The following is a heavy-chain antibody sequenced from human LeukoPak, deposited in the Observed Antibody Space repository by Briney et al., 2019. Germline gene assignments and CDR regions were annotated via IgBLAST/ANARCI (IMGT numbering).Heavy chain of an antibody. J-gene: IGHJ5*02. V-gene: IGHV4-59*01. D-gene: IGHD4-23*01. Sequence: SETLSLTCAVYGGSFSGYYWSWIRQPPGKGLEWIGYIYYRGSTNYNPSLKSRVTISVDTSKNQFSLKLTSVTAADTAVYYCARQIYGGNAGYWFDPWGQGTLVTVSS. CDR2: IYYRGST. CDR1: GGSFSGYY. CDR3: ARQIYGGNAGYWFDP.